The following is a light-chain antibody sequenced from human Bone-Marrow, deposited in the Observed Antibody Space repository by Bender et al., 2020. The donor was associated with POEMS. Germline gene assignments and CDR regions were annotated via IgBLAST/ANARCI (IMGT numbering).Light chain of an antibody. V-gene: IGLV2-23*02. Sequence: QSALTQPPSASGSPGQSVTISCTGTSSDIGGYNYVSWYQQHPGKAPKLIISEVTKRPSGVSNRFSGSKSGNTASLTISGLQAEDEADYYCCSYAGISTNVIFGGGTQLTVL. CDR2: EVT. J-gene: IGLJ2*01. CDR3: CSYAGISTNVI. CDR1: SSDIGGYNY.